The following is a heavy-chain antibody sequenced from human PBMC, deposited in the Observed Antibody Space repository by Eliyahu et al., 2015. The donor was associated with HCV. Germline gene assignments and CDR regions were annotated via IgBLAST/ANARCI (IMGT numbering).Heavy chain of an antibody. CDR2: XXXRGTT. D-gene: IGHD6-13*01. CDR1: GGSFSXYY. CDR3: ARVGSLAAGLSS. Sequence: QVQLQQXGAGLLKPSETLSLTXAXYGGSFSXYYWSWIRQPPGKGLXWIGEXXXRGTTNYNPSLKSRVTISVDTSKNQFSLRLNSVTAADTAVYYCARVGSLAAGLSSWGQGTLVTVSS. J-gene: IGHJ5*02. V-gene: IGHV4-34*01.